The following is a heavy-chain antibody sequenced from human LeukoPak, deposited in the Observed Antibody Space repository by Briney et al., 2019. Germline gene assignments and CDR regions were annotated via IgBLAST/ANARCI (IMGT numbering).Heavy chain of an antibody. CDR3: ARVAYYYDSSGPWDD. J-gene: IGHJ4*02. D-gene: IGHD3-22*01. CDR1: GFTFSSYW. Sequence: GGSLRLSCAASGFTFSSYWMSWVRQAPGKGLEWVANIKQDGSVKYYVDSVKGRFTISRDNAKNSLYLQMNSLRAEDTAVYYCARVAYYYDSSGPWDDWGQGTLVTVSS. CDR2: IKQDGSVK. V-gene: IGHV3-7*01.